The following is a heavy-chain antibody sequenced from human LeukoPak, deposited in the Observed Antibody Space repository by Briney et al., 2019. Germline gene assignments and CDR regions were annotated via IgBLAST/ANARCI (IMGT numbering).Heavy chain of an antibody. Sequence: ASVKVSCKASGGTFSSYAISWVRQAPGQGLEWMGGIIPIFGTANYAQKFQGRVTITTDESTSTAYMELSSLRSEDTAVYYCARVLSEATDAFDIWGQGTMVTVSS. CDR2: IIPIFGTA. CDR1: GGTFSSYA. J-gene: IGHJ3*02. V-gene: IGHV1-69*05. CDR3: ARVLSEATDAFDI.